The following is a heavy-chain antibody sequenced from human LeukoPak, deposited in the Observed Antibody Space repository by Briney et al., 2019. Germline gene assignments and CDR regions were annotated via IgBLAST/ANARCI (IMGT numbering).Heavy chain of an antibody. CDR2: INHSGST. V-gene: IGHV4-34*01. Sequence: SETLSLTCAIYVGSFSGYYWSWIRQPPGKGLEWIGEINHSGSTNYNPSLKSRVTISVDTSKNQFSLKLSSVTAADTAVYYCARVPSNDYVWGSYRPTYFDYWGQGTLVTVSS. J-gene: IGHJ4*02. CDR3: ARVPSNDYVWGSYRPTYFDY. CDR1: VGSFSGYY. D-gene: IGHD3-16*02.